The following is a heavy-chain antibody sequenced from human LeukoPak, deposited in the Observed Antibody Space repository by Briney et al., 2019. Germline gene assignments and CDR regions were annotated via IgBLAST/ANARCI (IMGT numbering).Heavy chain of an antibody. CDR3: TTVGLYDILTGHYHDSFDR. V-gene: IGHV3-15*01. Sequence: GSLRLSCAASGLPFSNAWMSWVRQAPGKGLEWVGRIKGKIDGGTKDHAAPVKGRFTISRDDSKNTLYLQMNSLKTEDTAVYYCTTVGLYDILTGHYHDSFDRWGQGTVGAVSS. J-gene: IGHJ3*01. CDR2: IKGKIDGGTK. CDR1: GLPFSNAW. D-gene: IGHD3-9*01.